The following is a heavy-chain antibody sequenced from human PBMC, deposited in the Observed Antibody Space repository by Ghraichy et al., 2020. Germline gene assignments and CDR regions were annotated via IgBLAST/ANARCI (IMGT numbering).Heavy chain of an antibody. CDR2: IYYSGST. Sequence: SETLSLTCTVSGGSISSSSYYWGWIRQPPGKGLEWIGSIYYSGSTYYNPSLKSRVTISVDTSKNQFSLKLSSVTAADTAVYYCARLYDSSGYYPLGYYGMDGWGQGTTVTVSS. D-gene: IGHD3-22*01. CDR3: ARLYDSSGYYPLGYYGMDG. V-gene: IGHV4-39*01. J-gene: IGHJ6*02. CDR1: GGSISSSSYY.